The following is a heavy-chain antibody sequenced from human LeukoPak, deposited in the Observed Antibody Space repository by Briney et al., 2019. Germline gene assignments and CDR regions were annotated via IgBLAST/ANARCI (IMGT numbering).Heavy chain of an antibody. D-gene: IGHD3-3*01. Sequence: AGGSLRLSCAASGFTFSSYSMNWVRQAPGKGLEWVSSISSSSSYIYYADSVKGRFTISRDNAKNSLYLQMNSLRAEDTAVYYCARDLAYYDFWSAEKTDVWGKGTTVTISS. CDR1: GFTFSSYS. J-gene: IGHJ6*04. CDR2: ISSSSSYI. CDR3: ARDLAYYDFWSAEKTDV. V-gene: IGHV3-21*01.